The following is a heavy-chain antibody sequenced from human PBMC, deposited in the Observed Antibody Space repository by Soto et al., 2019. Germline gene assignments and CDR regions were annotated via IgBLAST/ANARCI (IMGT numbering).Heavy chain of an antibody. J-gene: IGHJ4*02. V-gene: IGHV4-59*11. CDR3: ARADPDASVGY. CDR2: ISYSGST. CDR1: GFTMSSHY. Sequence: SETLSLTCTVSGFTMSSHYWTWLRQPPGKGLEWIGYISYSGSTYYNPSLKSRGTISADTSRNQFSLKLSSVIAADTAVYYCARADPDASVGYWGQGTLVTVSS.